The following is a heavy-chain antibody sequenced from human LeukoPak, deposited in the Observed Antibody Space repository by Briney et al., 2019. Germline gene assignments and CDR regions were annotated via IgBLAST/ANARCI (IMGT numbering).Heavy chain of an antibody. D-gene: IGHD3-3*01. J-gene: IGHJ4*02. CDR1: GYTFIDYY. CDR2: INPDSGGT. V-gene: IGHV1-2*02. Sequence: GASVKVSCKASGYTFIDYYIHWVRQAPGQGLEWMGWINPDSGGTNYAQKFQGRVTVTRDTSISTAYMELSGLTSDDTAVYYCARDQHYDFWSGYYDYWGQGTLVTVSS. CDR3: ARDQHYDFWSGYYDY.